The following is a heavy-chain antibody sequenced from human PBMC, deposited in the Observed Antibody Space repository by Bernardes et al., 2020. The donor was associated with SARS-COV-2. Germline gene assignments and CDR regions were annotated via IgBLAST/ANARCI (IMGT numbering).Heavy chain of an antibody. CDR2: IYSSGRA. J-gene: IGHJ4*02. CDR1: GTSISNYY. Sequence: TLSLTCTVSGTSISNYYWTWVRQPPGKGLEWIGYIYSSGRANYNPSLESRVTFSVDTSQSQFSLKLTSVTAADTAIYYCARDVPPSIWGQGALVTVSS. V-gene: IGHV4-59*01. D-gene: IGHD3-10*02. CDR3: ARDVPPSI.